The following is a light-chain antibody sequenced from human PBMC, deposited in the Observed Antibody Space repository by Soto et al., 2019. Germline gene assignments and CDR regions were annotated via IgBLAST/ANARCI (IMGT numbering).Light chain of an antibody. J-gene: IGLJ2*01. CDR2: SND. CDR1: SSNIGSNT. Sequence: QSVLTQPPSASGTPGQRVTISCSGGSSNIGSNTVNWYQQLPGTAPKLLIYSNDQRPSGVPDRFSGSKSGTSGSLAISGLQSEDETDYYCAAWDDGLNGVVFGGGTQLPS. V-gene: IGLV1-44*01. CDR3: AAWDDGLNGVV.